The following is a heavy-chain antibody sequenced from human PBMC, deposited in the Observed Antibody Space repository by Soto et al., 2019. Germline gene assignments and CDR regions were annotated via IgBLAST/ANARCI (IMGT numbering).Heavy chain of an antibody. D-gene: IGHD6-6*01. V-gene: IGHV5-51*01. J-gene: IGHJ5*02. CDR3: ARRSSSSSNVPFGWFDP. CDR2: IYPGDSDT. CDR1: GYSFTSYW. Sequence: PGESLKISCKGSGYSFTSYWIGWVRQMPGKGLEWMGIIYPGDSDTRYSPSSQGQVTISADKSISTAYLQWSSLKASDTAMYYCARRSSSSSNVPFGWFDPWGQGTLVTVSS.